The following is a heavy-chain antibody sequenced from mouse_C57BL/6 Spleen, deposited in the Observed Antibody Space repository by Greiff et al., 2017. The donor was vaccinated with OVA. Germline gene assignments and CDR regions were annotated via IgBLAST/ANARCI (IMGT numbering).Heavy chain of an antibody. J-gene: IGHJ3*01. D-gene: IGHD1-1*01. Sequence: QVQLKESGAELVKPGASVKISCKASGYAFSSYWMNWVKQRPGKGLEWIGQIYPGDGDTNYNGKFKGKATLTADKSSSTAYMQLSSLTSEDSAVYFCAYYGSSYWFAYWGQGTLVTVSA. V-gene: IGHV1-80*01. CDR3: AYYGSSYWFAY. CDR1: GYAFSSYW. CDR2: IYPGDGDT.